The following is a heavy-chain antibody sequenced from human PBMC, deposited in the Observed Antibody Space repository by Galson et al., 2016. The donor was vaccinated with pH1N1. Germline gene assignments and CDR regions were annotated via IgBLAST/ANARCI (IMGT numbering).Heavy chain of an antibody. CDR3: VRDHDFGDSDPSLYYRGLDV. CDR1: GFTFSNYL. V-gene: IGHV3-7*01. CDR2: IKQDGSET. D-gene: IGHD4-17*01. Sequence: SLRLSCAASGFTFSNYLMSWVRQAPGKRLEWVANIKQDGSETHYVDSVKGRFTISRDNAKNSLYLQMGSLRAEDTAVYYCVRDHDFGDSDPSLYYRGLDVWGQGTTVTVSS. J-gene: IGHJ6*02.